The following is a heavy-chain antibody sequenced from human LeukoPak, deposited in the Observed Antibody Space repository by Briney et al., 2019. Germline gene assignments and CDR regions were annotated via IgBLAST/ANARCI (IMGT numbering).Heavy chain of an antibody. J-gene: IGHJ6*04. CDR1: GYTFTSYA. V-gene: IGHV1-3*01. D-gene: IGHD3-10*01. CDR3: AGSLLWFGELPYGMDV. CDR2: INAGNGNT. Sequence: VASVKVSCKASGYTFTSYAMHWVRQAPGQRLEWMGWINAGNGNTKYSQKFQGRVTITRDTSASTAYMELSSLRSEDTAVYYCAGSLLWFGELPYGMDVWGKGTTVTVSS.